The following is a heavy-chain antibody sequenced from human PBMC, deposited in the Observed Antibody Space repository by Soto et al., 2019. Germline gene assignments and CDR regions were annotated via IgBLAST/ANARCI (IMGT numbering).Heavy chain of an antibody. V-gene: IGHV4-34*01. CDR3: ARGLRYCSSTSCYTRPRWYYGMDV. CDR2: INHSGST. D-gene: IGHD2-2*02. Sequence: LSLTCAVYGGSFSGYYWSWIRQPPGKGLEWIGEINHSGSTNYNPSLKSRVTISVDTSKNQFSLKLRSVTAADTAVYYCARGLRYCSSTSCYTRPRWYYGMDVWGQGTTVTVSS. J-gene: IGHJ6*02. CDR1: GGSFSGYY.